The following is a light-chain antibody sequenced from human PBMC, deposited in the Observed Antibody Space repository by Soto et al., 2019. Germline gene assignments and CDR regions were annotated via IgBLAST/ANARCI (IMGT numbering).Light chain of an antibody. CDR1: QSVSSSY. Sequence: EFVLTNSPATLSLPPRERATLSCRASQSVSSSYLAWYQQKPGQAPRLLIYDASNRATGIPARFSGSGSGTDFTLTISSLEPEDFAVYYCQQRSNGPPITFGQGTRLEIK. J-gene: IGKJ5*01. V-gene: IGKV3-11*01. CDR3: QQRSNGPPIT. CDR2: DAS.